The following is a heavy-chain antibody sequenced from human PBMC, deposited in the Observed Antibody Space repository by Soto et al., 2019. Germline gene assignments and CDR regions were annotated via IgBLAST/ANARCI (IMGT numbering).Heavy chain of an antibody. CDR1: GYTFTGYY. D-gene: IGHD5-18*01. CDR2: INPNSGGT. J-gene: IGHJ6*02. Sequence: QVQLVQSGAEVKKPGASVKVSCKASGYTFTGYYMHWVRQAPGQGLEWMGWINPNSGGTNYAQKFQGRVTMTRDTSINTAYLELSRLRSDDTAVYYCARPLVYSYGYQSDYYYGMDVRGQGTTVTVSS. CDR3: ARPLVYSYGYQSDYYYGMDV. V-gene: IGHV1-2*02.